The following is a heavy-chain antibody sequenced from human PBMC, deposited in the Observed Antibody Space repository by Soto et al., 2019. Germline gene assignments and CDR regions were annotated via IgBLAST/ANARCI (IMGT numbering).Heavy chain of an antibody. V-gene: IGHV4-59*01. CDR2: IYYST. J-gene: IGHJ5*02. D-gene: IGHD3-10*01. CDR3: ARGGHVLLWFGDNWFDP. CDR1: GGSISGYY. Sequence: SETLSLTCTVSGGSISGYYWSWIRQPPGKGLEWIGYIYYSTNYNPSLKSRVTISIDTSKNQLSLKLTSVTAADTAVYYCARGGHVLLWFGDNWFDPWGQGTLVTVS.